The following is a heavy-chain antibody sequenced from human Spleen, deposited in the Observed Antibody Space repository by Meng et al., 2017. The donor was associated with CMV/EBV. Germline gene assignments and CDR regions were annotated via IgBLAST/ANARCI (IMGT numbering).Heavy chain of an antibody. V-gene: IGHV3-9*01. Sequence: GGSLRLSCAASGFSFDDYAMHWVRQAPGKGLEWVSGITWNSGSIGYADSVKGRFTISRGKAKNSLYLQMNSLRAEDTALYYCARDGTFDWNYEDYWGQGTLVTVSS. J-gene: IGHJ4*02. D-gene: IGHD1-7*01. CDR1: GFSFDDYA. CDR2: ITWNSGSI. CDR3: ARDGTFDWNYEDY.